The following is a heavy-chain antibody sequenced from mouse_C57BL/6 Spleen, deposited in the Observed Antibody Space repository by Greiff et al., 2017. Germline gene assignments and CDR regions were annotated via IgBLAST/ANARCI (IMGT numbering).Heavy chain of an antibody. J-gene: IGHJ3*01. V-gene: IGHV1-72*01. Sequence: QVQLQQPGAELVKPGASVKLSCKASGYTFTSYWMHWVKQRPGQGLEWIGRFHPDSGGTKYNEKFKSKATLTVDKPSSAAYMQLSSLTSEDSAVYDCARSNDRWFAAWFAFWAQGTLVTVSA. CDR2: FHPDSGGT. CDR1: GYTFTSYW. D-gene: IGHD1-1*02. CDR3: ARSNDRWFAAWFAF.